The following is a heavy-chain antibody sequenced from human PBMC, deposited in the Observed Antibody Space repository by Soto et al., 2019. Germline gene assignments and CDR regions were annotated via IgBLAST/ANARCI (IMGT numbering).Heavy chain of an antibody. CDR2: IIPIFGTA. CDR3: ARCAQDLGDIVVVPAANTNYYYYYGMDV. D-gene: IGHD2-2*01. Sequence: QVQLVQSGAEVKKPGSSVKVSCKASGGTFSSYAISWVRQAPGQGLEWMGGIIPIFGTANDAQKFQGRVTITADESTSTAYMELSSLRSDDTAVYYCARCAQDLGDIVVVPAANTNYYYYYGMDVWGQGTTVTVSS. CDR1: GGTFSSYA. J-gene: IGHJ6*02. V-gene: IGHV1-69*01.